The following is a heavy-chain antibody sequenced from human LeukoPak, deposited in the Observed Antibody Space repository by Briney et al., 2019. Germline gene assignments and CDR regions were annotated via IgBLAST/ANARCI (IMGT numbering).Heavy chain of an antibody. CDR2: IYYSGST. D-gene: IGHD1-26*01. V-gene: IGHV4-61*01. CDR3: ARRHPRRYSGSYVFDY. J-gene: IGHJ4*02. Sequence: SETLSLTCTVSGGSVSSGSYYWSWIRQPPGKGLEWIGYIYYSGSTNYNPSLKSRVTISVDTSKNQFSLKLSSVTAAHTAVYYCARRHPRRYSGSYVFDYWGQGTLVTVSS. CDR1: GGSVSSGSYY.